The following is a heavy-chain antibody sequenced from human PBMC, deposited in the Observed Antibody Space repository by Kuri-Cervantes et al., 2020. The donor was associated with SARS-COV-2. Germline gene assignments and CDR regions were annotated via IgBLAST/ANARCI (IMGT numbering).Heavy chain of an antibody. CDR1: GFSFSSHD. CDR2: ISYDGTNK. J-gene: IGHJ4*02. D-gene: IGHD2-15*01. V-gene: IGHV3-30*18. CDR3: AKTSAGWLFDY. Sequence: GGSLRLSCAASGFSFSSHDMHWVRQAPGKGLEWVALISYDGTNKYYADSVKGRFTISRDNSKNTLYLQMNGLRAEDTAVYTCAKTSAGWLFDYWGQGTLVTVSS.